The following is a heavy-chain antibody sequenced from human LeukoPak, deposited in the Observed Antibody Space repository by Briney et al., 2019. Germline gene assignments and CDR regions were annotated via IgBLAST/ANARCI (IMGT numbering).Heavy chain of an antibody. CDR2: ISANGGSS. J-gene: IGHJ6*02. D-gene: IGHD2-8*02. CDR1: GFTFSTFA. V-gene: IGHV3-23*01. CDR3: TKSTDYWYYGVDV. Sequence: GGSLRLSCAASGFTFSTFAMYWVRQAPGKGPEWFSGISANGGSSTYADSVRGRFTSSRDNSRNTLYLQMSSLRVDDTATYYCTKSTDYWYYGVDVWGQGTTVTVSS.